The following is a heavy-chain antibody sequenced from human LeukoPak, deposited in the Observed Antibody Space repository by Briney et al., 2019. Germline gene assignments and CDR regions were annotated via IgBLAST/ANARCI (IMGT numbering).Heavy chain of an antibody. CDR2: IIPVFPIT. D-gene: IGHD1-1*01. J-gene: IGHJ5*02. CDR3: ARDPKVQAVSDRRNDRNDP. CDR1: GDTFGNYG. V-gene: IGHV1-69*04. Sequence: SVKVSCKASGDTFGNYGINWVRQAPGQGLEWMGRIIPVFPITNYAQKFQGRVTITADKSTSTAYLELSSLSSEDTAVYYCARDPKVQAVSDRRNDRNDPWGQGTLVTVSS.